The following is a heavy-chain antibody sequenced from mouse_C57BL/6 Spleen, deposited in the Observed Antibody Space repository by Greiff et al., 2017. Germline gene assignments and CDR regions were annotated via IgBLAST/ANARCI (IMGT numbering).Heavy chain of an antibody. CDR3: VRRGLYYGSSYYAMDY. J-gene: IGHJ4*01. Sequence: EVHLVESGGGLVQPKGSLKLSCAASGFSFHTYAMNWVRQAPGTGLEWVARIRSKSNNYATYYADSVKDSVTISRDDSESMLYLQMNNLKTEDTAMYYCVRRGLYYGSSYYAMDYWGQGTSVTVSS. CDR1: GFSFHTYA. V-gene: IGHV10-1*01. D-gene: IGHD1-1*01. CDR2: IRSKSNNYAT.